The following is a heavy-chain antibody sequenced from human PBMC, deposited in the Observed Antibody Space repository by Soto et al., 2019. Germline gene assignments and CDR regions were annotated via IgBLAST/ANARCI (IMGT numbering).Heavy chain of an antibody. CDR3: ARCYCSVGSCYTCWHFDL. V-gene: IGHV1-18*01. CDR1: GYTFMNYA. Sequence: QVQLVQSGAEVKEPGASVKLSCQASGYTFMNYAISWVRQAPEQGLEWMGWIRPSTGNTDQAQNFQGRVTMTLDTSTNTANMELRTLRSDDSAVYYCARCYCSVGSCYTCWHFDLWGRGTLVTVSS. CDR2: IRPSTGNT. J-gene: IGHJ2*01. D-gene: IGHD2-15*01.